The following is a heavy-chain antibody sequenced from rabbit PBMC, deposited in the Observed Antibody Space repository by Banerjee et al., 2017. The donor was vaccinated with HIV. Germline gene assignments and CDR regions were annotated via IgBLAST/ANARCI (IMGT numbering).Heavy chain of an antibody. V-gene: IGHV1S40*01. Sequence: QSLEESGGDLVKPGASLTLTCTASGFDFSSSYWICWVRQAPGKGLEWIACIYAGSSGGTYYASWVNDRFTISKTSSTTVFLQMTSLTAADTATYFCARDLAGVAGWNFNLWGQGTLVPS. D-gene: IGHD4-1*01. CDR1: GFDFSSSYW. CDR3: ARDLAGVAGWNFNL. J-gene: IGHJ4*01. CDR2: IYAGSSGGT.